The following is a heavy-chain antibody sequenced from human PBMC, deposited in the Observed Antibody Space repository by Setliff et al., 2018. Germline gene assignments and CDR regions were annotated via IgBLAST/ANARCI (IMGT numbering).Heavy chain of an antibody. Sequence: GGSLRLSCTASGFTFGHYNMNWVRQAPGKGLEWVSSISDTTNFIYYADSVKGRFTISRDTAKNSLYLQMNSLRAEDSAVYYCASYYYGSGSSYIPPHFDYWGLGTLVTVSS. CDR1: GFTFGHYN. V-gene: IGHV3-21*01. CDR2: ISDTTNFI. D-gene: IGHD3-10*01. CDR3: ASYYYGSGSSYIPPHFDY. J-gene: IGHJ4*02.